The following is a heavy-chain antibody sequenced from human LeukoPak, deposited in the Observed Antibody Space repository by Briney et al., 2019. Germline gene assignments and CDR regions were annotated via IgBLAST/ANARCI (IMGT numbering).Heavy chain of an antibody. V-gene: IGHV4-34*01. CDR3: ARQGPAPFFDY. CDR2: INHSGGT. Sequence: SETLSLTCAVYGGSFIGYDWTWIRQPPGKGLEWIGEINHSGGTNYNPSLKSRVTISVDTSKNQFSLKLSSVTAADTAVYYCARQGPAPFFDYWGQGSLLTVSS. CDR1: GGSFIGYD. J-gene: IGHJ4*02.